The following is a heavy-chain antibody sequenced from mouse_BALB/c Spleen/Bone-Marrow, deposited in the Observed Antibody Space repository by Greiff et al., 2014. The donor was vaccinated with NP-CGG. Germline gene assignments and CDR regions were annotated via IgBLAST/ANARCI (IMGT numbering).Heavy chain of an antibody. Sequence: VQLVESGSVLVRPGASVKLSCKASGYTFTSSWMHWAKQRPGQGLEWIGDIHPNSGNTNYNEKFRGKATLTVDTSSNTAYVDLRSRTSEASAVSYCARSYSFWYFDVWGARTTLTVSS. CDR1: GYTFTSSW. V-gene: IGHV1S130*01. J-gene: IGHJ1*01. CDR2: IHPNSGNT. D-gene: IGHD2-12*01. CDR3: ARSYSFWYFDV.